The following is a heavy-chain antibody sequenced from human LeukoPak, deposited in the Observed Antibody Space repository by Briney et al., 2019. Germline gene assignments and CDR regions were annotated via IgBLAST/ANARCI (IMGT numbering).Heavy chain of an antibody. CDR1: GDSISTYY. CDR2: IYYSGYT. Sequence: SETLSLTCTVSGDSISTYYWSWIRQPPGKGLKWIGNIYYSGYTTYSPSLRSRVTISVDTSKNQFSLKLSSVTAADTAVYYCARETSQKGAHYMDVWGKGTTITISS. J-gene: IGHJ6*03. V-gene: IGHV4-59*01. CDR3: ARETSQKGAHYMDV. D-gene: IGHD3-16*01.